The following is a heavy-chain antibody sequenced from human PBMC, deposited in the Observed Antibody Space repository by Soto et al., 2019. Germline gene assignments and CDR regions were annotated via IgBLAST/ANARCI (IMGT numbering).Heavy chain of an antibody. CDR3: VRDGTKTLRDWFEP. V-gene: IGHV4-4*07. CDR1: GASISGFY. Sequence: SETLSLTCTVSGASISGFYWSWIRKSAGKGLEWIGRIYATGTTDYNPSLKSRVMMSVDTPKKQFSLKLRSVTAADTAVYYCVRDGTKTLRDWFEPWGQGISVTVSS. J-gene: IGHJ5*02. CDR2: IYATGTT. D-gene: IGHD1-1*01.